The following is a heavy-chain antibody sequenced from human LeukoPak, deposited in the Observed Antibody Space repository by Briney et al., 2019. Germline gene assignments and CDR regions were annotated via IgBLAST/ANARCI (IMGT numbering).Heavy chain of an antibody. CDR2: ISAYNCNT. D-gene: IGHD3-16*01. CDR1: GYTFTSYG. V-gene: IGHV1-18*01. Sequence: ASVKVSCKASGYTFTSYGISGVRQAPGQGLEWMGWISAYNCNTNYAKKFQGRVTMTRDTSISTAYMELSRLRSDDTAVYYCARDPGQTFACPDYWGQGTLVTVSS. J-gene: IGHJ4*02. CDR3: ARDPGQTFACPDY.